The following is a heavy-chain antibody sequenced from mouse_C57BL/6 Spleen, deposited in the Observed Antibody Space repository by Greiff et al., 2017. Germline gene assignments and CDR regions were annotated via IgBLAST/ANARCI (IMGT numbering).Heavy chain of an antibody. CDR1: GYAFSSYW. D-gene: IGHD2-1*01. J-gene: IGHJ2*01. Sequence: QVQLQQSGAELVKPGASVKISCKASGYAFSSYWMNWVKQRPGKGLEWIGQIYPGDGDTNYNGKFKGKATLTADKSTSTAYMQLSSLTSEDSAFYFCARRADLLSYFDYWGQGTTLTVSS. V-gene: IGHV1-80*01. CDR2: IYPGDGDT. CDR3: ARRADLLSYFDY.